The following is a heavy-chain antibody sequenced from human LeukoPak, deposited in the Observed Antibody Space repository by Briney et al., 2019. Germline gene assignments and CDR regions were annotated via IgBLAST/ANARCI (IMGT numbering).Heavy chain of an antibody. Sequence: ASVKVSCKASGYTFTSYGISWVRQAPGQGLEWMGWISAYNGNTNYAQKLQGRVTMTEDTSTDTAYMELSSLRSEDTAVYYCATARGVLRHMDVWGKGTTVTISS. V-gene: IGHV1-18*01. J-gene: IGHJ6*03. CDR2: ISAYNGNT. CDR3: ATARGVLRHMDV. CDR1: GYTFTSYG. D-gene: IGHD2-15*01.